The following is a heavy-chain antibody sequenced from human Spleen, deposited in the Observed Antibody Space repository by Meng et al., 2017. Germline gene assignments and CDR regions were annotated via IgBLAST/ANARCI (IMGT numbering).Heavy chain of an antibody. CDR3: ARGPTTMAHDFDY. CDR2: INHSGSP. J-gene: IGHJ4*02. CDR1: VVSLRDYY. D-gene: IGHD4-11*01. V-gene: IGHV4-34*01. Sequence: GVVKPQEELFYTCVSVVVSLRDYYWGRASTPPGEGRELIGAINHSGSPNYHPSLESRATISVDTSQNNLSLKLGSVTAADSAVYYCARGPTTMAHDFDYWGQGTLVTVSS.